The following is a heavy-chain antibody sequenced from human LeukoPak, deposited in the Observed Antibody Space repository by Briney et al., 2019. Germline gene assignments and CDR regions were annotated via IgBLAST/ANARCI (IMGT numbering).Heavy chain of an antibody. CDR2: IYYSGST. V-gene: IGHV4-59*01. D-gene: IGHD3-3*01. CDR1: GGSISDYY. J-gene: IGHJ3*02. Sequence: SETLSLTCTVSGGSISDYYWSWVRQPPGKGLEWIGYIYYSGSTTYNPSLKSRVTISVDTSKNQFSLKLSSVTAADTAVYYCARFQYYDFWSTYRTVNAFDIWGQGTMVTVSS. CDR3: ARFQYYDFWSTYRTVNAFDI.